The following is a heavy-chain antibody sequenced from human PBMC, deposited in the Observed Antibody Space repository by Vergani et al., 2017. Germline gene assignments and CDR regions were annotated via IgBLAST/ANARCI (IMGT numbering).Heavy chain of an antibody. V-gene: IGHV3-30*18. Sequence: QVHLVESGGGVVQPGRSLRLSCVVSGFTSSYYGMHWVRQAPGKGLEWVAVRSYVGTQKYYADSVKGRFTISRDNSKSTLYLQMNSLRTEDTAVYYCTKKSCGTPGCQIGYFREWGQGTLVTVSS. J-gene: IGHJ1*01. CDR2: RSYVGTQK. CDR1: GFTSSYYG. CDR3: TKKSCGTPGCQIGYFRE. D-gene: IGHD1-1*01.